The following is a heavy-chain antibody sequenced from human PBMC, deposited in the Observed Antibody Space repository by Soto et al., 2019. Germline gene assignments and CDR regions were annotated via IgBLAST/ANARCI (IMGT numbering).Heavy chain of an antibody. CDR3: AHRRYCSGGSCYDY. V-gene: IGHV2-5*02. Sequence: QITLKESGPTLVKPTQTLTLTCTFSGFSLSTSGVGVGWIRQPPGKALEWLAVIFWDDDKRYSPSLKDRLTTTKDTSKNQVVLTMTNMDPADTATYYCAHRRYCSGGSCYDYWGQGTLVTVSS. CDR2: IFWDDDK. J-gene: IGHJ4*02. CDR1: GFSLSTSGVG. D-gene: IGHD2-15*01.